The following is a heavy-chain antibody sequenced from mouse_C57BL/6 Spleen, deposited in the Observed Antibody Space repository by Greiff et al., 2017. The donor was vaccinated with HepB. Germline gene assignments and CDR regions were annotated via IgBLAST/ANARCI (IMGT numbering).Heavy chain of an antibody. Sequence: EVQLVESGPGLVKPSQSLSLTCSVTGYSITSGYYWNWIRQFPGNKLEWMGYISYDGSNNYNPSLKNRISITRDTSKNQFFLKLNSVTTEDTATYYCARAIYGYDGYWGQGTTLTVSS. J-gene: IGHJ2*01. CDR1: GYSITSGYY. D-gene: IGHD2-2*01. CDR3: ARAIYGYDGY. V-gene: IGHV3-6*01. CDR2: ISYDGSN.